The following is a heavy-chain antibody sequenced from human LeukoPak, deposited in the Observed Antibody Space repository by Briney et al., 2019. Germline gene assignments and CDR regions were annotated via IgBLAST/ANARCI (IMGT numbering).Heavy chain of an antibody. CDR3: TREGYNRSGYFLDF. Sequence: SETLSLTCSVSSGSMTDSCWSRFRQAPGKGFEWLGFIYPSGRTEYSPSLRSRVSFSVATSRMEATVRLSSVTASDTAVYYCTREGYNRSGYFLDFWGQGTLVTVSS. J-gene: IGHJ4*02. CDR2: IYPSGRT. V-gene: IGHV4-59*12. D-gene: IGHD2-2*03. CDR1: SGSMTDSC.